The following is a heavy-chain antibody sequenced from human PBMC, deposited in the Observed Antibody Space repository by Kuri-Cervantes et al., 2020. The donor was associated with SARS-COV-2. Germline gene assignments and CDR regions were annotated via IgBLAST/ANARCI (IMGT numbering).Heavy chain of an antibody. D-gene: IGHD6-19*01. Sequence: SETLSLTCTVSGGSIRSYYWSWIRQPPGKGLEWIGYIYYRGSTNYNPSLKSRVAISVDTSKNQFSLKLSSVTAADTAVYYCARDPPPDSSGWYSAFAIWGQGKTV. CDR3: ARDPPPDSSGWYSAFAI. J-gene: IGHJ3*02. CDR2: IYYRGST. CDR1: GGSIRSYY. V-gene: IGHV4-59*01.